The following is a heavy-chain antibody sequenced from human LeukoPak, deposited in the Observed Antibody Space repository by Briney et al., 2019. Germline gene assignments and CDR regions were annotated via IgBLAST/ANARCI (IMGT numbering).Heavy chain of an antibody. CDR1: GFTFSSYS. V-gene: IGHV3-21*01. Sequence: GSLRLSCAASGFTFSSYSMNWVRQAPGKGLEWVSSISSSDSYIYNADSVKGRFTISRDNAKNSLYLQMNSLRAEDTAVYYCARDQGLLVVAGRFGYWGQGTLVTVSS. CDR2: ISSSDSYI. J-gene: IGHJ4*02. CDR3: ARDQGLLVVAGRFGY. D-gene: IGHD6-19*01.